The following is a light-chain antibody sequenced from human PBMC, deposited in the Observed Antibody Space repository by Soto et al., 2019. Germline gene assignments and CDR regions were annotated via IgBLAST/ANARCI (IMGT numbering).Light chain of an antibody. J-gene: IGKJ1*01. Sequence: ETVLTQSPGTLSLSPGERATLSCRASQSVKNNYLRWYQQKPGQAPRLLIYAASGRATGIPDRFSGSGSGTDFTLTISRLEPEDCAVYYCQQYATPPRTFGQGTKVEIK. CDR1: QSVKNNY. CDR2: AAS. V-gene: IGKV3-20*01. CDR3: QQYATPPRT.